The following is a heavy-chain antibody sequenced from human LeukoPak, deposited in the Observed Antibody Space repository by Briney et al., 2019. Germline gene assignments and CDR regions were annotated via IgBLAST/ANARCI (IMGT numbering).Heavy chain of an antibody. CDR2: IYTSGST. D-gene: IGHD5-24*01. Sequence: SQTLSLTCTVSGGSISSGSYYWSWIRQPAGKGLEGIGRIYTSGSTNYNPSLKSRVTISVDTSKNQFSLKLSSVTAADTAVYYCARISRDGYNYFDYWGQGTLVTVSS. CDR1: GGSISSGSYY. CDR3: ARISRDGYNYFDY. V-gene: IGHV4-61*02. J-gene: IGHJ4*02.